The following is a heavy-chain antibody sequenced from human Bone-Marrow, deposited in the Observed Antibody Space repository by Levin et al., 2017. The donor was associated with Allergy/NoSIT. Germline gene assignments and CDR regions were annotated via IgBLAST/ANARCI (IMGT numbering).Heavy chain of an antibody. CDR3: ASRITMVPQWGFDI. V-gene: IGHV5-10-1*01. CDR1: GYSFTSYW. D-gene: IGHD3-10*01. J-gene: IGHJ3*02. Sequence: GGSLRLSCKGSGYSFTSYWISWVRQMPGKGLEWMGRIDPSDSYTNYSPSFQGHVTISADKSISTAYLQWSSLKASDTAMYYCASRITMVPQWGFDIWGLGTMVTVSS. CDR2: IDPSDSYT.